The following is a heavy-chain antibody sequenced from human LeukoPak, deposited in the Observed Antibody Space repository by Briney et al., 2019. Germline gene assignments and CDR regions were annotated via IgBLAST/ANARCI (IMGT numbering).Heavy chain of an antibody. Sequence: PSETLSLTCTASAGAITGYYWGWLPPPPGMGREGMGNIYGSTNYNPPLNSGGTISVDTSKNHLSLKVNSVTAAHTAVYYCARGYSTSWTYYFDYWGQGALVTVSS. J-gene: IGHJ4*02. CDR1: AGAITGYY. V-gene: IGHV4-59*01. CDR3: ARGYSTSWTYYFDY. CDR2: IYGST. D-gene: IGHD6-13*01.